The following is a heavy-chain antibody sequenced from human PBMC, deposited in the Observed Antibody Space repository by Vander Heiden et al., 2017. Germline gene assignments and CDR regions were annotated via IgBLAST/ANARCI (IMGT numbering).Heavy chain of an antibody. CDR3: VTAMVTAYYYYGMDV. Sequence: EVQLLESGGGLVQPGGCLRLSCAASAFTFGSYAMSWVRQAPGKGLEWVSAISGSGGSTYYADSVKGRCTISRDNSKNTLYLQMNSLRAEDTAVYYCVTAMVTAYYYYGMDVWGQGTTVTVSS. CDR2: ISGSGGST. D-gene: IGHD5-18*01. CDR1: AFTFGSYA. J-gene: IGHJ6*02. V-gene: IGHV3-23*01.